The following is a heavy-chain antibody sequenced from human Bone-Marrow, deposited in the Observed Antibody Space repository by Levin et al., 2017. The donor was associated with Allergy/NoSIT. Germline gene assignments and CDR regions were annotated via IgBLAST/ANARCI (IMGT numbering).Heavy chain of an antibody. V-gene: IGHV4-34*01. CDR3: ARVGLVREREYSSGWYYFDY. D-gene: IGHD6-19*01. CDR2: INHSGST. Sequence: SETLSLTCAVYGGSFSGYYWSWIRQPPGKGLEWIGEINHSGSTNYNPSLKSRVTISVDTSKNQFSLKLSSVTAADTAVYYCARVGLVREREYSSGWYYFDYWGQGTLVTVSS. J-gene: IGHJ4*02. CDR1: GGSFSGYY.